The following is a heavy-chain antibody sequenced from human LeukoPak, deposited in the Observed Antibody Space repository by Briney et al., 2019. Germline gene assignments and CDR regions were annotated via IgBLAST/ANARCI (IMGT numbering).Heavy chain of an antibody. V-gene: IGHV4-39*01. D-gene: IGHD6-13*01. CDR1: GGSISSYY. CDR3: ARGYSIDY. J-gene: IGHJ4*02. CDR2: IYYSGST. Sequence: PSETLSLTCTVSGGSISSYYWSWIRQPPGKGLEWIGSIYYSGSTYYNPSLKSRVTISVDTSKNQFSLKLSSVTAADTAVYYCARGYSIDYWGQGTLVTVSS.